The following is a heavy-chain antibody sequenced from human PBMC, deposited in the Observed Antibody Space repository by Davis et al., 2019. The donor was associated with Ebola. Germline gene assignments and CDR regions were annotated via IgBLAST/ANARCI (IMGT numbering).Heavy chain of an antibody. D-gene: IGHD7-27*01. V-gene: IGHV4-34*01. CDR3: ARGTLNWGFVD. CDR2: INHRGRT. Sequence: PGGSLRLSCGLYGASFSDYFWSWFRQTPGKGLEWIGEINHRGRTYYNPSLRSRVTISIDTSGNHFSLNLDSVTAADTGLYYCARGTLNWGFVDWGQGTLVTVSS. J-gene: IGHJ4*02. CDR1: GASFSDYF.